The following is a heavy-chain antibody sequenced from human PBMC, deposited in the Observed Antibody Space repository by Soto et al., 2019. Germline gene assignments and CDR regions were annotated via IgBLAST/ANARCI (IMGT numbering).Heavy chain of an antibody. D-gene: IGHD3-3*01. CDR1: GFTFSSYA. CDR2: ISGSGGST. Sequence: EVQLLESGGGLVQPGGSLRLSCAASGFTFSSYAMSWVRQAPGKGLEWVSAISGSGGSTYYADSVKGRFTSSRDNSKNTLYLQMNSLRAEDTAVYYCAKITSVTPTFGYFDYWGQGTLVTVSS. CDR3: AKITSVTPTFGYFDY. V-gene: IGHV3-23*01. J-gene: IGHJ4*02.